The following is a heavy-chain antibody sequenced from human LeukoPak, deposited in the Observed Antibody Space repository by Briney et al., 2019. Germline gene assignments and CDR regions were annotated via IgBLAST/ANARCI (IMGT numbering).Heavy chain of an antibody. V-gene: IGHV1-46*01. CDR1: GYTFTSYY. J-gene: IGHJ4*02. Sequence: ASVKVSCKASGYTFTSYYMHWVRQAPGQGLEWMGIINPSGGSTSYAQKFQGRVTMTRDTSTSTVYMELSSLRSEDTAVYYCARVKSQVVVAATNSYYFDYWGQGTLVTVSS. D-gene: IGHD2-15*01. CDR3: ARVKSQVVVAATNSYYFDY. CDR2: INPSGGST.